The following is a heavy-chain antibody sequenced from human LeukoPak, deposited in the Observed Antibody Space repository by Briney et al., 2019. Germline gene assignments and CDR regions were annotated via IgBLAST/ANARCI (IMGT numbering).Heavy chain of an antibody. V-gene: IGHV4-38-2*01. D-gene: IGHD6-13*01. CDR2: IYHSGST. J-gene: IGHJ2*01. Sequence: PSETLSFTCAVSGYSISSGYYWGWIRQPPGTGLEWIGSIYHSGSTYYNLSLKVRVTISVDTSKNHFSLKLSSVTAADTAVYYCARRAYSSREYDLWGRGTLVTVS. CDR1: GYSISSGYY. CDR3: ARRAYSSREYDL.